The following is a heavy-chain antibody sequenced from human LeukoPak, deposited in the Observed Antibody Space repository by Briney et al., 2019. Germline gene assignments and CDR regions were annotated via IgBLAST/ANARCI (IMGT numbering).Heavy chain of an antibody. D-gene: IGHD3-10*01. Sequence: PGGSLRLSCAASGFTFNNAWMSWVRQAPGKGLEWVGRIISKTDGGTTDYAAPVKGRFTISRDDSKNTLFLQMNSLKTEDTAVYYCTTEALWFGDLRYFDYWGQGTLVTVSS. CDR3: TTEALWFGDLRYFDY. CDR1: GFTFNNAW. CDR2: IISKTDGGTT. V-gene: IGHV3-15*01. J-gene: IGHJ4*02.